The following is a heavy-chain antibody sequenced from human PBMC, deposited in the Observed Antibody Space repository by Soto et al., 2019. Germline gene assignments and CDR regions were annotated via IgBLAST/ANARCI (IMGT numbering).Heavy chain of an antibody. CDR2: IGTAGDT. D-gene: IGHD3-16*01. CDR3: ARGKGLPDAFDI. V-gene: IGHV3-13*01. Sequence: EVQLVESGGGLLQPGGSLRLSCAASGFTFSSYDMHWVRQATGKGLEWVSAIGTAGDTYYPGSVKGRFTISRENAKNSLYLQMNSLRAGDTAVYYCARGKGLPDAFDIWGQGTMVTVSS. J-gene: IGHJ3*02. CDR1: GFTFSSYD.